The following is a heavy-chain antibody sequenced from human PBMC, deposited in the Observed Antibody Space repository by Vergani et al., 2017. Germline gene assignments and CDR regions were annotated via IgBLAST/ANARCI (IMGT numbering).Heavy chain of an antibody. V-gene: IGHV3-33*06. Sequence: QVQLVESGGGVVQPGRSLRLSCAASGFTFSSYGMHWVRQAPGKGLEWVAVIWYDGSNKYYADSVKGRFTISRDNSKNTLYLQRNSLRAEDTAVYYCAKSPRVYPLYYFDYWGQGTLVTVSS. D-gene: IGHD5/OR15-5a*01. J-gene: IGHJ4*02. CDR3: AKSPRVYPLYYFDY. CDR2: IWYDGSNK. CDR1: GFTFSSYG.